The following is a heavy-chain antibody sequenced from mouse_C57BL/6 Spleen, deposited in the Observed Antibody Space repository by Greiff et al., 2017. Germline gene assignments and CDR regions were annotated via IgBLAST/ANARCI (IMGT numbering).Heavy chain of an antibody. D-gene: IGHD2-4*01. J-gene: IGHJ3*01. CDR3: GSDFVFGD. CDR1: GYTFTSYW. Sequence: QVQLQQSGAELAKPGASVKMSCKASGYTFTSYWMHWVKQRPGQGLEWIGNINPSSGSTKYNQKFKAKATLTADKSSSTAYMQLSSLTYEDSAVYYCGSDFVFGDWGQVVLVTVSA. V-gene: IGHV1-7*01. CDR2: INPSSGST.